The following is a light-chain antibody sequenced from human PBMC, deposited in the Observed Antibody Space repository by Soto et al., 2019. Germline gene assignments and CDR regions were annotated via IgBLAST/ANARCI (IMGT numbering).Light chain of an antibody. V-gene: IGKV3-20*01. J-gene: IGKJ1*01. CDR1: QSVSSNY. Sequence: EVMLTQSPGTLSLSPGERATLSCRASQSVSSNYLAWYQQKSGQAPRLLIYGASNSATGIPDRFSGSGSGRDFTLTIRRLEPEGLAVYYCQQYDTSPREFGQGTKVEFK. CDR2: GAS. CDR3: QQYDTSPRE.